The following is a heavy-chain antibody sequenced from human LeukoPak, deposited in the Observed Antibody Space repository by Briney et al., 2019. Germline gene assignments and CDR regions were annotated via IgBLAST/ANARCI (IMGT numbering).Heavy chain of an antibody. CDR3: AREWLGSSPHPFDY. V-gene: IGHV1-69*04. Sequence: GASVKVSCKASGGTFSSYTISWVRQAPGQGLEWMGRIIPILGIADYAQKFQGRVTITADKSTSTAYMELSSLRSEDTAVYYCAREWLGSSPHPFDYWGQGTLVTVSS. J-gene: IGHJ4*02. CDR2: IIPILGIA. CDR1: GGTFSSYT. D-gene: IGHD6-6*01.